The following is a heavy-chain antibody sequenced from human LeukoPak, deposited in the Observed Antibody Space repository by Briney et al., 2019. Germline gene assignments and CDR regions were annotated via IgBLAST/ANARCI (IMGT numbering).Heavy chain of an antibody. CDR3: ARESGFCSSTSCYRPEDY. V-gene: IGHV3-74*01. J-gene: IGHJ4*02. Sequence: GGSLRLSCAASGFTFTSVWMHWFRQAPGRGLVWISRISTDGAITGYADSVKGRFTISRDNAKNTLYLQMNSLRAEDTAVYYCARESGFCSSTSCYRPEDYWGQGTLVTVSS. CDR2: ISTDGAIT. CDR1: GFTFTSVW. D-gene: IGHD2-2*01.